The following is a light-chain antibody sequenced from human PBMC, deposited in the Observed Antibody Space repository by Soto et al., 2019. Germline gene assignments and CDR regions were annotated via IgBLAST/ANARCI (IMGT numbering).Light chain of an antibody. V-gene: IGKV1-5*01. Sequence: DIQMTQSPSTLSASVGDRVTITCRASQSISSWLAWYQQKPGKAPKLLIYDASSLESGVPSRFSGSGSGTELTLTINSLQPDDFATYFCQQYNSYWTFGQGTKVEIK. CDR1: QSISSW. CDR3: QQYNSYWT. J-gene: IGKJ1*01. CDR2: DAS.